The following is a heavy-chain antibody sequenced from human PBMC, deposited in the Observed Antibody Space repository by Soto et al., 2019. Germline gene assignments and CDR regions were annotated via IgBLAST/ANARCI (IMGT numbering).Heavy chain of an antibody. CDR1: GGSISSGGYY. CDR2: IYYSGST. CDR3: AREPGGNWGNFDY. Sequence: SGTLSLTCTVSGGSISSGGYYWSWIRQHPGKGLEWIGYIYYSGSTYYNPSLKSRVTISVDTSKNQFSLKLSSVTAADTAVYYCAREPGGNWGNFDYWGQGTLVTVSS. V-gene: IGHV4-31*03. J-gene: IGHJ4*02. D-gene: IGHD7-27*01.